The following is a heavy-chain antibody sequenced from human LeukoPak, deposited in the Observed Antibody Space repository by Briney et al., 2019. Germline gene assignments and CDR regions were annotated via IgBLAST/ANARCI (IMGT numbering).Heavy chain of an antibody. CDR3: AREGPKGSSSWYVQH. CDR2: IYYSGST. V-gene: IGHV4-30-4*01. D-gene: IGHD6-13*01. J-gene: IGHJ1*01. CDR1: GGSISSGDYY. Sequence: SETLSLTCTVSGGSISSGDYYWSWIRQPPGKGLEWIGYIYYSGSTYYNPSLKSRVTISVDTSKNQFSLKLSSVTAADTAVYYCAREGPKGSSSWYVQHWGQGTLVTVSS.